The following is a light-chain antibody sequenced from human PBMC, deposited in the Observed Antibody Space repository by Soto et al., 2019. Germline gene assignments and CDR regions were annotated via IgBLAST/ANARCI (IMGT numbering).Light chain of an antibody. CDR1: QSVSRN. CDR3: QQYNNWPLYT. CDR2: DAS. J-gene: IGKJ2*01. V-gene: IGKV3-15*01. Sequence: EIVMTQSPATLSVSPGERATLSCRASQSVSRNLAWYQQRPGRAPRLLIYDASTRATDIPASFSGSGSGTEFTLTISSLQSEDFAVYYCQQYNNWPLYTFGQGTKLEIK.